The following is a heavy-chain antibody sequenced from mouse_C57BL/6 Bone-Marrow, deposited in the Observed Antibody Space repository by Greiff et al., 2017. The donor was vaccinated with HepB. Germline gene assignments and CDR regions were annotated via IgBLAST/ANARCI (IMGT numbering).Heavy chain of an antibody. CDR1: GYTFTSYG. D-gene: IGHD1-1*01. J-gene: IGHJ3*01. CDR2: IYPRSGNT. V-gene: IGHV1-81*01. Sequence: QVQLQQSGAELARPGASVKLSCKASGYTFTSYGISWVKQRTGQGLEWIGEIYPRSGNTYYNEKFKGKATLTADKSSSTAYMELRSLTSEDSAVYFCARTLYYYGSSPRFAYWGQGTLVTVSA. CDR3: ARTLYYYGSSPRFAY.